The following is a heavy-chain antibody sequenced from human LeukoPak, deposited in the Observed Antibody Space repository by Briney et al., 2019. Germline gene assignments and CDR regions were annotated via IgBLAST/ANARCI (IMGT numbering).Heavy chain of an antibody. D-gene: IGHD5-24*01. V-gene: IGHV3-7*04. CDR1: GFTFNNYW. CDR2: IKQDGSKK. Sequence: GGSLRLSCAASGFTFNNYWMTWVRQGPGKGLEWVANIKQDGSKKSYVDSVKGRFTISRDNAKNSLYLQMNSLRAEDTAIYYCTRVGYIDEGIDYWGQGTLVTVSS. CDR3: TRVGYIDEGIDY. J-gene: IGHJ4*02.